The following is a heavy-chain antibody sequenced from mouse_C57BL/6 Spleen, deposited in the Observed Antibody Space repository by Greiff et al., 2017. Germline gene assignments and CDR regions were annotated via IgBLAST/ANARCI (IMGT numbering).Heavy chain of an antibody. J-gene: IGHJ4*01. V-gene: IGHV2-2*01. CDR2: IWSGGST. CDR3: AKGYYSNYNYAMDY. D-gene: IGHD2-5*01. CDR1: GFSLPSYG. Sequence: VKLMESGPGLVQPSQSLSITCTVSGFSLPSYGVHWVRQSPGKGLEWLGVIWSGGSTDYNAAFISRLSISKDIAKSQVFFKINSLQADDTDISYCAKGYYSNYNYAMDYWGQGTSVTVSS.